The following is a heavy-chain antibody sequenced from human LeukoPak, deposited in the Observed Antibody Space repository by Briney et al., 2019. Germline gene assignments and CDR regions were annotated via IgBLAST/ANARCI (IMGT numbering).Heavy chain of an antibody. CDR1: GYSFTTYW. D-gene: IGHD2-21*01. J-gene: IGHJ5*02. Sequence: GESLKISCEGSGYSFTTYWIGWVGSMTGKGPEWMGMVFPGDSGTSYNPSFQGQVTISADKSISTAYLQWSSLKASDTAMYYCARLPRAGELHKTWFDPWGQGTLVTVSS. CDR3: ARLPRAGELHKTWFDP. CDR2: VFPGDSGT. V-gene: IGHV5-51*01.